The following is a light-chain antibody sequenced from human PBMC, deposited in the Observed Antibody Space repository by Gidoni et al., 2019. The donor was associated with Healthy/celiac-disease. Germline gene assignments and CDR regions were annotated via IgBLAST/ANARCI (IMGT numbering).Light chain of an antibody. CDR2: AAS. Sequence: DIQLTQSPSSLSASVGDRVTITCRESQSISSYLNWYQQKPGKAPKLLIYAASSLQSGVPSRFSGSGSGTDFNLTIRRLQPEDFATYYCQQSYSTPWTFGQGTKVEIK. CDR3: QQSYSTPWT. V-gene: IGKV1-39*01. CDR1: QSISSY. J-gene: IGKJ1*01.